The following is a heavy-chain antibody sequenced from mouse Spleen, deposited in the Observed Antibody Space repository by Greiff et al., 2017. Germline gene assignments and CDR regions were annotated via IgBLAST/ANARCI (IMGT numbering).Heavy chain of an antibody. V-gene: IGHV1-55*01. CDR1: GYTFTSYW. CDR3: ARSPYYDGSYWYFDV. CDR2: IYPGSGST. D-gene: IGHD1-1*01. Sequence: QVQLQQPGAELVKPGASVKMSCKASGYTFTSYWITWVKQRPGQGLEWIGDIYPGSGSTNYNEKFKSKATLTVDTSSSTAYMQLSSLTSEDSAVYYCARSPYYDGSYWYFDVWGAGTTVTVSS. J-gene: IGHJ1*01.